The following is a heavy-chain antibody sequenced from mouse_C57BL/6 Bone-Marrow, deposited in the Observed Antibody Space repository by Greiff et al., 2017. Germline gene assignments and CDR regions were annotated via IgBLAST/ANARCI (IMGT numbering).Heavy chain of an antibody. V-gene: IGHV1-22*01. CDR1: GYTFTDYN. CDR2: INPNNGGT. Sequence: EVQLQQSGPELVKPGASVKMSCKASGYTFTDYNMHWVKQSHGKSLEWIGYINPNNGGTSYNQKFKGKATLTVNKSSSTAYMELRSLTSEDSAVYYWARRGLCLAWFAYWGQGTLVTVSA. CDR3: ARRGLCLAWFAY. J-gene: IGHJ3*01. D-gene: IGHD2-2*01.